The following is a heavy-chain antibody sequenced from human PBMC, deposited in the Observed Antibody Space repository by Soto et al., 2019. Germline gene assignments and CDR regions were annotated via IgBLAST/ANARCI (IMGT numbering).Heavy chain of an antibody. Sequence: GASVKVSCKASGGTFSSYAISWVRQAPGQGLEWMGRIIPIFGTANYAQKFQGRVTITADESTSTAYMELSSLRSEDTAVYYCARNAKPDYGGNSGRVGPWSYWGQGTLVTVSS. V-gene: IGHV1-69*13. CDR1: GGTFSSYA. CDR3: ARNAKPDYGGNSGRVGPWSY. J-gene: IGHJ4*02. CDR2: IIPIFGTA. D-gene: IGHD4-17*01.